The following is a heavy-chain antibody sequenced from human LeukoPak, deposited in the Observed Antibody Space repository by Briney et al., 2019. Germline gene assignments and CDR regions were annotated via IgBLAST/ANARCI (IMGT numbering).Heavy chain of an antibody. Sequence: ASVKVSCKASGYTFSGYYMHCVRQAPSQGLEWMGRISPNSGDTNYAQKFQGRVTMTRDTSISTAYMELSRLRSDDTAVYYCARFPRKTVTTNYWGQGTLVTVSS. CDR3: ARFPRKTVTTNY. J-gene: IGHJ4*02. V-gene: IGHV1-2*06. CDR1: GYTFSGYY. D-gene: IGHD4-17*01. CDR2: ISPNSGDT.